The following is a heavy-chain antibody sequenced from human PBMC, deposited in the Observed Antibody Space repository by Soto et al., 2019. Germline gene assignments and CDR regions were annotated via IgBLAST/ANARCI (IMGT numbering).Heavy chain of an antibody. CDR1: GGSISIYY. Sequence: SDTLSLTCTVSGGSISIYYWSWIRQPPGEGMEWIGYIYYSGSTNYNPSLKSRVTISVDTSKNQFSLKLSSVTAADTAVYYCARTYSGYDYPFAYWGQGTLVTVS. V-gene: IGHV4-59*08. D-gene: IGHD5-12*01. CDR3: ARTYSGYDYPFAY. CDR2: IYYSGST. J-gene: IGHJ4*02.